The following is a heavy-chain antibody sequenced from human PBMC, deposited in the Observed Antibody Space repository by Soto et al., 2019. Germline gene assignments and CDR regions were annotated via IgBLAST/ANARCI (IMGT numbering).Heavy chain of an antibody. CDR1: GFTFSSYA. J-gene: IGHJ6*04. Sequence: GGSLRLSCAASGFTFSSYAMSWVRQAPGKGLEWVSAISGSGGSTYYADSVKGRFTISRDNSKNTLYLQMNSLRAEDTAVYYCEGSGSGVWPRLVWGKGTTVTVSS. CDR3: EGSGSGVWPRLV. V-gene: IGHV3-23*01. D-gene: IGHD3-10*01. CDR2: ISGSGGST.